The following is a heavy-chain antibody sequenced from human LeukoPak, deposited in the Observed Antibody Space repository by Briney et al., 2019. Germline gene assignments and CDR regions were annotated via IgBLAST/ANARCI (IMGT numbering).Heavy chain of an antibody. V-gene: IGHV3-21*01. CDR3: ARPGITGTMGYGAFDI. CDR2: IDSSSSYI. J-gene: IGHJ3*02. D-gene: IGHD1-7*01. Sequence: PGGSLRLSCAASGFTFSSYGMHWVRQAPGKGLEWVSSIDSSSSYIYYADSVKGRFTISRDNAKNSLFLQMNSLRVEDTAVYYCARPGITGTMGYGAFDIWGQGTRVTVSS. CDR1: GFTFSSYG.